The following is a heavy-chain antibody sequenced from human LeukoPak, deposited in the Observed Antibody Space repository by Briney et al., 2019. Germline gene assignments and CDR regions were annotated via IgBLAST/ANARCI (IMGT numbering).Heavy chain of an antibody. CDR3: ARMPRKGLVRGVIFGKYYFDY. Sequence: SETLSLTCAVYGGSFSGYYWSWIRQPPGKGLEWIGEINHSGSTNYNLSLKSRVTISVDTSKNQFSLKLSSVTAADTAVYYCARMPRKGLVRGVIFGKYYFDYWGQGTLVTVSS. CDR2: INHSGST. D-gene: IGHD3-10*01. V-gene: IGHV4-34*01. J-gene: IGHJ4*02. CDR1: GGSFSGYY.